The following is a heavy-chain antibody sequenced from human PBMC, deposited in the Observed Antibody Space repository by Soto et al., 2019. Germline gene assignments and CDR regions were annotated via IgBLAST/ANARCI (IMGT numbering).Heavy chain of an antibody. V-gene: IGHV3-48*02. Sequence: EVQLVESGGDLVQPGGSLRLSCAASGFIFSDYTMTWVRQAPGRGLEFVSHISSSGDAIFYAESVKGRFTVSRDNAKNLSYLQMNSLRDVETVVYFCARDYDGSTWFVGVYYFFGMDVWGQGTAVTVSS. CDR1: GFIFSDYT. CDR2: ISSSGDAI. D-gene: IGHD6-13*01. J-gene: IGHJ6*02. CDR3: ARDYDGSTWFVGVYYFFGMDV.